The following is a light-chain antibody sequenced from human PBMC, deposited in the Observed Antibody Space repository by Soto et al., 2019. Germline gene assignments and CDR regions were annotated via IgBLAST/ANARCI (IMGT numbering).Light chain of an antibody. V-gene: IGLV1-44*01. CDR3: CSYAHTSRV. CDR2: RND. J-gene: IGLJ3*02. Sequence: QSVLTQPPSASVAPGQRVSISCSGSNSNIAKNNVYWYQQLPGTAPKLLIFRNDQRPSGVPDRFSGSKSGNTASLTISWLQAEDEADYYCCSYAHTSRVFGGGTKLTVL. CDR1: NSNIAKNN.